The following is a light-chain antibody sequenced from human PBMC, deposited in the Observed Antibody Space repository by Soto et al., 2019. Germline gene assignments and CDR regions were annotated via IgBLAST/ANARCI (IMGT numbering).Light chain of an antibody. CDR2: GAS. CDR1: QSVSSN. V-gene: IGKV3-15*01. CDR3: QQYDNWPRT. Sequence: EVVMTQSPATLSMSPGERATLSCRASQSVSSNLAWYQQKPGQAPRLLIYGASTRATGFPARFSGSGSGTEFTLTISSLRSEDFAVYYCQQYDNWPRTFGQGTRVEI. J-gene: IGKJ1*01.